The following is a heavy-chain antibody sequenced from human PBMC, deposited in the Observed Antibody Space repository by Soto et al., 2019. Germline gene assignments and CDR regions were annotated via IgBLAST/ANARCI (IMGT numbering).Heavy chain of an antibody. CDR3: ARASITMIVVVDYGMDV. J-gene: IGHJ6*02. CDR1: GGSISSYY. CDR2: ISWNSGSI. V-gene: IGHV3-9*01. Sequence: LSLTCTVSGGSISSYYWSWVRQAPGKGLEWVSGISWNSGSIGYADSVKGRFTISRDNAKNSLYLQMNSLRAEDTALYYCARASITMIVVVDYGMDVWGQGTTVTVSS. D-gene: IGHD3-22*01.